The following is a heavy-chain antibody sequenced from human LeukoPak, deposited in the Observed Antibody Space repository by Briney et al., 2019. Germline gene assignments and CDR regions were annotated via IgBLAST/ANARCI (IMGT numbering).Heavy chain of an antibody. CDR2: IRYDGSNK. V-gene: IGHV3-30*02. CDR3: ARAMLAAAGPYYFDY. CDR1: GFTFSSYG. D-gene: IGHD6-13*01. Sequence: GGSLRLSCAASGFTFSSYGMHWVRQAPGKGLEWVAFIRYDGSNKYYADSVKGRFTISRDNSKNTLYLQMNSLRAEDTAVYYCARAMLAAAGPYYFDYWGQGTLVTVSS. J-gene: IGHJ4*02.